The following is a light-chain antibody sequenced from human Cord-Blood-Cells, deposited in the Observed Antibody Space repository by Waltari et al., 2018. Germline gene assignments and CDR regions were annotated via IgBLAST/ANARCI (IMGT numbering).Light chain of an antibody. V-gene: IGKV3-15*01. CDR1: QSVSSN. CDR3: QQYNNWPWT. J-gene: IGKJ1*01. CDR2: GAS. Sequence: EIVMTQSPATLSVSPGGRATLSCRASQSVSSNLAWYQQKPGQAPRLLICGASTRATGSPARLSGSESGTEFTLTISSLQSEDFAVYYCQQYNNWPWTFGQGTKVEI.